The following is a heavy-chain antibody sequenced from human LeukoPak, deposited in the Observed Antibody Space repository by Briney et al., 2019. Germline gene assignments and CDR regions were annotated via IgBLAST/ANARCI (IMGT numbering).Heavy chain of an antibody. J-gene: IGHJ4*02. Sequence: EASVKVSCKASGYTFTSYDINWVRQATGQGLEWMGWMNPNSGNTGYAQKFQGRVTMTRNTSISTAYMELSSLRSEDTAVYYCVRADGYSSGWYSDLNPYYFDYWGQGTLVTVSS. CDR3: VRADGYSSGWYSDLNPYYFDY. CDR2: MNPNSGNT. CDR1: GYTFTSYD. D-gene: IGHD6-19*01. V-gene: IGHV1-8*01.